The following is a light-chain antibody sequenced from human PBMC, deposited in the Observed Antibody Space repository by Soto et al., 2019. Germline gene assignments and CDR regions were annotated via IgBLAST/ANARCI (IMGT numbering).Light chain of an antibody. CDR2: GAA. Sequence: EIVMTQSPATLSVSPGDRATLSCRASQSVFSSLAWYQQKPGQAPRLLIYGAATRATGIPARFSGSGSGTEFTPTISSLQSEDFAVYYCQQYHNWPAFGQGTKVEIK. CDR3: QQYHNWPA. V-gene: IGKV3-15*01. J-gene: IGKJ1*01. CDR1: QSVFSS.